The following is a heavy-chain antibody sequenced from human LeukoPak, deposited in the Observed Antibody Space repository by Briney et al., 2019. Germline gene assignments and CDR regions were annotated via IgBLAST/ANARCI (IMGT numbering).Heavy chain of an antibody. D-gene: IGHD6-19*01. Sequence: SETLSLTCAVYGGSFSGYYWSWIRQPPGKGLEWIGEINHSGSTNYSPSLKSRVTISVDTSKNQFSLKLSSVTAADTAVYYCARRRRYSSGWPFDYWGQGTLVTVSS. CDR1: GGSFSGYY. J-gene: IGHJ4*02. V-gene: IGHV4-34*01. CDR2: INHSGST. CDR3: ARRRRYSSGWPFDY.